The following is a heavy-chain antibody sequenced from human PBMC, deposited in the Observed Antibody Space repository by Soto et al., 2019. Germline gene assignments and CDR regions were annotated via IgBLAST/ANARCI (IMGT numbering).Heavy chain of an antibody. CDR1: GFTFTRYS. V-gene: IGHV3-21*01. CDR2: ISSTTNYI. J-gene: IGHJ4*02. Sequence: VQLVESGGGLVKPGGSLRLSWAASGFTFTRYSMNWVRQVPWKGLELVSSISSTTNYIYYADAMKGRFTVSRDNAKNSVYLAMNSLSAEDTAVYYCARESEDLTSNFDYWGQGTLVTVSS. CDR3: ARESEDLTSNFDY.